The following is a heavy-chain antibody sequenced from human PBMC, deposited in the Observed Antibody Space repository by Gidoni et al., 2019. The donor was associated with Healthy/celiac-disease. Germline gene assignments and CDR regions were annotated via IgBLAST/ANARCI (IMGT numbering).Heavy chain of an antibody. D-gene: IGHD3-10*02. CDR3: ARHFLYVGIPFDI. CDR1: GGSLSSSSYY. V-gene: IGHV4-39*01. J-gene: IGHJ3*02. Sequence: QLQLQESGPGLVKPSETLSLTCTVSGGSLSSSSYYWGWIRQPPGKGLEWIGSSYYSGSTYYNPYLKSRVTISVDTSKNQFSLKLSSVTAADTAVYYGARHFLYVGIPFDIWGQGTMVTVSS. CDR2: SYYSGST.